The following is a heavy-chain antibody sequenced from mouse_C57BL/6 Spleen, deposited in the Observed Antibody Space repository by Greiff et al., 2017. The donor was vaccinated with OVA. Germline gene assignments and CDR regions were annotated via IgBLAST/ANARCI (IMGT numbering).Heavy chain of an antibody. V-gene: IGHV1-61*01. CDR1: GYTFTSYW. CDR2: IYPSDSET. CDR3: ARGYYRGYFDV. Sequence: VQLQQSGAELVRPGSSVKLSCKASGYTFTSYWMDWVKQRPGQGLEWIGNIYPSDSETHYNQKFKDKATLTVDKSSSTAYMQLSSLTSEDSAVYYCARGYYRGYFDVWGTGTTVTVSS. D-gene: IGHD2-12*01. J-gene: IGHJ1*03.